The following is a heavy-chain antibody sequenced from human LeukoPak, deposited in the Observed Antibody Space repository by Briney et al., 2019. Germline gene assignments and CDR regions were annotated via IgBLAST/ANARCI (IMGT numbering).Heavy chain of an antibody. J-gene: IGHJ4*02. CDR3: TRNYDSSGYTTFGY. CDR1: GGSISTYY. Sequence: SETLSLTCTVSGGSISTYYWSWIRQPPGKGLEWIGHIYYSGSTNYNPSFKSRVTIAVDTSKNHFSLKLSSVTAADTAVYYCTRNYDSSGYTTFGYWGRGTLVTVSS. V-gene: IGHV4-59*01. CDR2: IYYSGST. D-gene: IGHD3-22*01.